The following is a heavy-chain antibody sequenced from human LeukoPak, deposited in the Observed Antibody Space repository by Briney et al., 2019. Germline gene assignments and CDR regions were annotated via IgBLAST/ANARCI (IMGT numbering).Heavy chain of an antibody. CDR2: IYPGDSDT. J-gene: IGHJ6*03. V-gene: IGHV5-51*01. D-gene: IGHD1-14*01. CDR1: GYTFNLYW. Sequence: GESLKISCKGFGYTFNLYWIGWVRQMPGKGLEWMGIIYPGDSDTIYSPSFQGQVTISADKSINTAYLQWSSLKASDTAMYYCVRQSGFSGRDHYDFYMDVWGKGTTVTVSS. CDR3: VRQSGFSGRDHYDFYMDV.